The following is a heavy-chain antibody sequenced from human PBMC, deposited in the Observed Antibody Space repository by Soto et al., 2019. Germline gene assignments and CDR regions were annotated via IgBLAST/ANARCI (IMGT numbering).Heavy chain of an antibody. J-gene: IGHJ6*03. D-gene: IGHD2-8*01. Sequence: SETLSLTCAVYGGSFSGYYWSWIRQPPGKGLEWIGEIDHSGSTNYNPSLKSRVTISVDTSKNQFSLKLSSVTAADTAVYYCASTMYAGEKNYYYYYYMDVWGKGTTVTVSS. CDR2: IDHSGST. CDR3: ASTMYAGEKNYYYYYYMDV. CDR1: GGSFSGYY. V-gene: IGHV4-34*01.